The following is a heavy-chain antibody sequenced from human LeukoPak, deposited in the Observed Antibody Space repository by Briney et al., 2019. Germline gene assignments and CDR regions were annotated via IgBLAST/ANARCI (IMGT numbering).Heavy chain of an antibody. CDR2: INTNTGNP. CDR3: ARGCYLLTFCYYYGMDV. D-gene: IGHD3-16*01. J-gene: IGHJ6*02. CDR1: GYTFTSYG. V-gene: IGHV7-4-1*02. Sequence: GASVKVSCKASGYTFTSYGINWVRQAPGQGLEWMGWINTNTGNPTYAQGFTGRFVFSLDTSVSTAYLQISSLKAEDTAVYYCARGCYLLTFCYYYGMDVWGQGTTVTVSS.